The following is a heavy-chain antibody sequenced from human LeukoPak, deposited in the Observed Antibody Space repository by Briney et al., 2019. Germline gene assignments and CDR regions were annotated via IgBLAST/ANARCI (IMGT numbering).Heavy chain of an antibody. Sequence: PSETLSLTCTVSGGSISSYYWSWIRQPPGKGLEWIGYIYYSGSTKYYPSLKSRVTISVDTSKNQFSLKLSSVTAADTAVYYCARSRAGGNFDAFEIWGQGTMVTVSS. J-gene: IGHJ3*02. CDR3: ARSRAGGNFDAFEI. D-gene: IGHD5-24*01. V-gene: IGHV4-59*08. CDR1: GGSISSYY. CDR2: IYYSGST.